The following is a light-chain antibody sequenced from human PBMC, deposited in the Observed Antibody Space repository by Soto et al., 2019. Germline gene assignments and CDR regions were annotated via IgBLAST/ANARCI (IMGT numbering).Light chain of an antibody. Sequence: DIQMTQSPSTLSASVGDRVTITCRISQSISNWLAWYQQKPGKAPNLLIYDASTLHSGVPSRFSGSGSGTEFTLTIHNLQPDDFATYYCQQYRSYSFGQGTKLEIK. V-gene: IGKV1-5*01. J-gene: IGKJ2*01. CDR2: DAS. CDR1: QSISNW. CDR3: QQYRSYS.